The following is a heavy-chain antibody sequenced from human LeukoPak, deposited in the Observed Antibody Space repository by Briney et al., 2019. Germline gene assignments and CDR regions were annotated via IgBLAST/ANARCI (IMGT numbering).Heavy chain of an antibody. CDR3: ATAVSVAGDS. CDR1: GFIFSTNW. CDR2: IKPDGSET. D-gene: IGHD6-19*01. V-gene: IGHV3-7*01. Sequence: PGGSLRLSCAASGFIFSTNWMSWFRQAPGKGLEWVAHIKPDGSETYYVDSVKGRFTISRDNAKNSLYLQMYSLRVDDTAVYYCATAVSVAGDSWGQGTLVTVSS. J-gene: IGHJ5*01.